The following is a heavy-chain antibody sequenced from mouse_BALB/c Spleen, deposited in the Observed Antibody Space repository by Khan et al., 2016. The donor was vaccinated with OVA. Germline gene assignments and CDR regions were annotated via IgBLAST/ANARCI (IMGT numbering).Heavy chain of an antibody. D-gene: IGHD4-1*01. J-gene: IGHJ3*01. Sequence: QVQLKQSGTELVKPGASVRLSCKASGYTFTSYYMYWVKQRPGQGLEWIGEINPSDGDSNFNENFKSKATLTVDKSSTTAYMQLSSLTSEDSAVYYCTRSGYGTFAYWGQGTLATVSA. CDR3: TRSGYGTFAY. V-gene: IGHV1-53*01. CDR1: GYTFTSYY. CDR2: INPSDGDS.